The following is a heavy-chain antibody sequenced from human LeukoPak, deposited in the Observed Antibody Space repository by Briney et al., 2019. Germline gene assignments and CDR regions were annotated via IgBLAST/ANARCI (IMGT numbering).Heavy chain of an antibody. CDR2: IKEDGSDK. D-gene: IGHD3-16*01. Sequence: GGSLRLSCAVSGFTFSDYWMTWVRQAPGRGLEWVANIKEDGSDKQYVDSVQGRFAISRDNAGNSLHLQMNSLRVEDTAVYYCVRESGVWVGPGIGRPLDVWGKGTAVTVSS. CDR1: GFTFSDYW. J-gene: IGHJ6*04. CDR3: VRESGVWVGPGIGRPLDV. V-gene: IGHV3-7*01.